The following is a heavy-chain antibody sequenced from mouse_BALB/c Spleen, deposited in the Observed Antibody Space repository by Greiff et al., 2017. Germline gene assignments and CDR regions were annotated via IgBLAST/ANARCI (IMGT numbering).Heavy chain of an antibody. V-gene: IGHV14-3*02. CDR2: IDPANGNT. D-gene: IGHD2-14*01. J-gene: IGHJ4*01. CDR1: GFNIKDTY. Sequence: VQLKQSGAELVKPGASVKLSCTASGFNIKDTYMHWVKQRPEQGLEWIGRIDPANGNTKYDPKFQGKATITEDTSSNTAYLQLSSLTSEDTAVYYCARRTYYRYDVDYAMDYWGQGTSVTVSS. CDR3: ARRTYYRYDVDYAMDY.